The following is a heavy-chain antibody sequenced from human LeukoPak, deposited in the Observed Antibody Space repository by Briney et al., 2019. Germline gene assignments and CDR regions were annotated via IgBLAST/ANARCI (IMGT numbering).Heavy chain of an antibody. V-gene: IGHV4-39*07. D-gene: IGHD5-12*01. Sequence: SETLSLTGTVSGGSISSSSYYWGWIRQPPGKGLEWIGSIYYSGSTYYNPSLKSRVTISVDTSKNQFSLKLSSVTAADTAVYYCARVGGVGLVANNWFDPWGQGTLVTVSS. CDR1: GGSISSSSYY. CDR2: IYYSGST. CDR3: ARVGGVGLVANNWFDP. J-gene: IGHJ5*02.